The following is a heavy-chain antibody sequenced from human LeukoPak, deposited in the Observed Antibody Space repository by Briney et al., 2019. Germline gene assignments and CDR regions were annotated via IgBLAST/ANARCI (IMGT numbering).Heavy chain of an antibody. Sequence: PGGSLRLSCAASGFTFDDYAMHWVRQAPGKGLEWVSGISWNSGSIGYADSVKGRFTISRDNAKNSLYLQMNSLRAEGTALYYCAKGGGQWLVESYFDYWGQGTLVTVSS. CDR1: GFTFDDYA. D-gene: IGHD6-19*01. V-gene: IGHV3-9*01. CDR3: AKGGGQWLVESYFDY. CDR2: ISWNSGSI. J-gene: IGHJ4*02.